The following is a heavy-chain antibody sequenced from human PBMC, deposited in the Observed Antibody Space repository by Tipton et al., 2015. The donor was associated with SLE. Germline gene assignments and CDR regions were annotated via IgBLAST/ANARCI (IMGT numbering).Heavy chain of an antibody. Sequence: LRLSCAVSSYSTSNDNWWGWIRQPPGKGLEWIGYFYYSGATYYNPSLQSRVTMSADTSTSQFSLKLSSVTAADTAVSYCAGGFDYGSGAFSDFEYWGQGTLATVSS. CDR1: SYSTSNDNW. V-gene: IGHV4-28*01. CDR3: AGGFDYGSGAFSDFEY. D-gene: IGHD3-10*01. J-gene: IGHJ4*02. CDR2: FYYSGAT.